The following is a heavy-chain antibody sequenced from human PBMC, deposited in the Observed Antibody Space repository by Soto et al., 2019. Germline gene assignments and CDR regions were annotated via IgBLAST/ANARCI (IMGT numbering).Heavy chain of an antibody. J-gene: IGHJ6*02. V-gene: IGHV1-69*01. D-gene: IGHD2-8*02. Sequence: QVQLVQSGAEVKKPGSSVKVSCTASGGTFSSYAISWVRQAPGQGLEWMGGIIPIFGTANYAQKFQGRVTITADESTSTAYMELSSLRSEDTAVYYCARGATGGTRAPYGMDVWGQGTTVTVSS. CDR3: ARGATGGTRAPYGMDV. CDR2: IIPIFGTA. CDR1: GGTFSSYA.